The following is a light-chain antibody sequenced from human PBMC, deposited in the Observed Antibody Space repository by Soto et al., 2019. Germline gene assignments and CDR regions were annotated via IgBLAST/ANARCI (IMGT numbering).Light chain of an antibody. CDR2: DVS. Sequence: QSVLTQPASVSGSPGQSITISCTGTSSDVGGYNYVSWYQQHPGIAPKLMIYDVSNRPSGVSNRFSGSKSGNTASLTISGLQAEDEADYYCSSYTSSSTRPLVFGGGTKLTVL. CDR1: SSDVGGYNY. V-gene: IGLV2-14*01. CDR3: SSYTSSSTRPLV. J-gene: IGLJ2*01.